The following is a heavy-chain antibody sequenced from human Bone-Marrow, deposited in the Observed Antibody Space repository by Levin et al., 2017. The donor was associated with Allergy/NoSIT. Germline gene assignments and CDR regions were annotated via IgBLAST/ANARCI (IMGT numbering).Heavy chain of an antibody. J-gene: IGHJ4*02. CDR2: ISYRGTT. CDR3: ARLDGYYFDY. Sequence: LRLSCTVSGGSISSAGYHWTWLRQSPGKGLEWIGYISYRGTTYYNPSLKSRLTMSLDTSEQRFSLNLNSVTAADTAIYYCARLDGYYFDYWGQGTLVTVSS. CDR1: GGSISSAGYH. D-gene: IGHD3-9*01. V-gene: IGHV4-31*03.